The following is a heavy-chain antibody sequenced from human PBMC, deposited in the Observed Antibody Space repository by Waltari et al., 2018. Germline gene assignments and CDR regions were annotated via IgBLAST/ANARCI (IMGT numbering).Heavy chain of an antibody. J-gene: IGHJ4*02. CDR3: ARMPGGFVYEGLPFDY. CDR1: GYTFTGYY. CDR2: INPNSGGT. Sequence: QVQLVQSGAEVKKPGASVKVSCKASGYTFTGYYMHWVRQAPGQGREWMGCINPNSGGTNYAQNVQGRVTMTRDTSISTAYMELSRLRSDDTAVYYCARMPGGFVYEGLPFDYWGQGTLVTVSS. V-gene: IGHV1-2*02. D-gene: IGHD3-3*01.